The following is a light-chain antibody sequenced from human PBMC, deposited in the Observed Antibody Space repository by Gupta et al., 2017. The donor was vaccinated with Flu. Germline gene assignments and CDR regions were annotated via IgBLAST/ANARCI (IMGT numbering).Light chain of an antibody. CDR3: QQRSNWPLT. CDR1: QSVATY. V-gene: IGKV3-11*01. Sequence: PVTLSLSPGDRATLSCRASQSVATYLAWYQQKPGQAPRLLIYDASNRATGIPARFSGSGSGTDFTLTISSLEPEDFAVYYCQQRSNWPLTFGGGTKVEIK. CDR2: DAS. J-gene: IGKJ4*01.